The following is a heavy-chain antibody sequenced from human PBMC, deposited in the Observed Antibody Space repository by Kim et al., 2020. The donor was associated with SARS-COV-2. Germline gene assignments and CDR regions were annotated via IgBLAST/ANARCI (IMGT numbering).Heavy chain of an antibody. CDR2: INQDGRQR. J-gene: IGHJ4*02. D-gene: IGHD6-25*01. CDR1: GFTFSNFW. Sequence: GGSLRLSCTASGFTFSNFWMTWVRQAPGKGLEWVANINQDGRQRYHADSVKGRFTISRDNDKNSLFLQMSSLRPEDTAVYFCADPPSGFWCQGTLVTVSS. V-gene: IGHV3-7*01. CDR3: ADPPSGF.